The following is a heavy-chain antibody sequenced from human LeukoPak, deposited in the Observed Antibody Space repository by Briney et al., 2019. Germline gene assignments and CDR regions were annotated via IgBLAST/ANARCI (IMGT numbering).Heavy chain of an antibody. CDR1: GGSITGSSNY. CDR3: ARHYYDSTGYYYFDY. Sequence: SETLSLTCSVSGGSITGSSNYWGWIRQPPGKGLEWIGSMYYSGSTYYNPSLKSRVTISVDTSKNQFSLKLSSVTAADTAVYYCARHYYDSTGYYYFDYWGQGTLVTVSS. V-gene: IGHV4-39*01. J-gene: IGHJ4*02. CDR2: MYYSGST. D-gene: IGHD3-22*01.